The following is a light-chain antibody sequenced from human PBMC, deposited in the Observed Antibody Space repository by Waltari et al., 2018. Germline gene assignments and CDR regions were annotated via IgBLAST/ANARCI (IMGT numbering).Light chain of an antibody. CDR3: MQALQTPPHT. J-gene: IGKJ2*01. CDR2: LGS. Sequence: DIVMTQSPLSLPVTPGEPASNSCRSSQSLLHSNGYNYLDWYLQKPGQSPQLLIYLGSNRASGVPDRFSGSGSGTDFTLKISRVEAEDVGVYYCMQALQTPPHTFGQGTKLEIK. CDR1: QSLLHSNGYNY. V-gene: IGKV2-28*01.